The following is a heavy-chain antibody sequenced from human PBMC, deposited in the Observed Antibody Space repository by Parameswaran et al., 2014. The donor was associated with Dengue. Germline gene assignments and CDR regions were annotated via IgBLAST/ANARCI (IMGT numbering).Heavy chain of an antibody. CDR3: ARHVGGFDP. V-gene: IGHV4-39*01. Sequence: WIRQPPGKGLEWIGSIYYSGSTYYNPSLKSRVTISVDTSKNQFSLKLSSVTAADTAVYYCARHVGGFDPWGQGTLVTV. D-gene: IGHD3-10*01. CDR2: IYYSGST. J-gene: IGHJ5*02.